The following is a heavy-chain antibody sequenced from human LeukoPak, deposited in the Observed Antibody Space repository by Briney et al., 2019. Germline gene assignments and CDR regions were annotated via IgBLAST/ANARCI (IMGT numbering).Heavy chain of an antibody. J-gene: IGHJ6*03. CDR1: GFTFSDYY. Sequence: GGSLRLSCAASGFTFSDYYMSWIRQAPGKGLEWVANIKPNGSEKYYVDSVKGRFTISRDTAKNSLYLQMNSLRAEDTAVYYCARDRVGEVRGVIMINYYYYYMDVWGKGTTVTISS. CDR3: ARDRVGEVRGVIMINYYYYYMDV. D-gene: IGHD3-10*01. CDR2: IKPNGSEK. V-gene: IGHV3-7*01.